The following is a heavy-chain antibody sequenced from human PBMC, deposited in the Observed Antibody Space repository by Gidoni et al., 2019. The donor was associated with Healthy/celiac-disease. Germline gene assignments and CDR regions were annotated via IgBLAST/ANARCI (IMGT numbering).Heavy chain of an antibody. J-gene: IGHJ4*02. V-gene: IGHV4-39*01. CDR1: GGSLSSSSYY. Sequence: QLQLQESGPGLVKPSETLSLTCTVSGGSLSSSSYYWGWIRQPPGKGLEWIGSIYYSGSTYYNPSLKSRVTISVDTSKNKFSLKLSSVTAADTAVYYCARHGTGYSSGCFDYWGQGTLVTVSS. D-gene: IGHD6-19*01. CDR3: ARHGTGYSSGCFDY. CDR2: IYYSGST.